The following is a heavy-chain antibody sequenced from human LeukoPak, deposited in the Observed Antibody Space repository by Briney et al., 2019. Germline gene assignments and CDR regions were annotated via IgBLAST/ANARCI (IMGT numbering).Heavy chain of an antibody. CDR3: ARDGTMVRAGAFDI. CDR2: IDNSGST. Sequence: SETLSLTCTVSGGSISSYYWSWIRQPPGKGWEWVGYIDNSGSTNYNPSLKSRVTISVDTSKNQFSLKLSSVTAADTAVYYCARDGTMVRAGAFDIWGQATMVTVSS. CDR1: GGSISSYY. D-gene: IGHD3-10*01. V-gene: IGHV4-59*13. J-gene: IGHJ3*02.